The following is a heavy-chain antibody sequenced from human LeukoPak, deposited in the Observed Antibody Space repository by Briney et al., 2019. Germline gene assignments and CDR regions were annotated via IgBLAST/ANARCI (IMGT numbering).Heavy chain of an antibody. V-gene: IGHV3-23*01. J-gene: IGHJ4*02. CDR1: GFTFSSYA. D-gene: IGHD3-10*01. Sequence: GGSLRLSCAASGFTFSSYAMSWVRQAPGKGLEWVSAISGSGGSTYYADSVKGRFTISRDNSKNTLYLQMNSLRAEDTAVYYCAKLSYYGSGRSLVYWGQGTLVTVSS. CDR3: AKLSYYGSGRSLVY. CDR2: ISGSGGST.